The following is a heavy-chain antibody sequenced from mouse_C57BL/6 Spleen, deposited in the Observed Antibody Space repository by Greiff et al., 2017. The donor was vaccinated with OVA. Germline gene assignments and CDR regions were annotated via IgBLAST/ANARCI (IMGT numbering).Heavy chain of an antibody. CDR2: IDPADSYT. Sequence: QVQLQQPGAELVMPGASVKLSCKASGYTFTSYWMHWVKQRPGQGLEWIGEIDPADSYTNYNQKFKGKSTLTVDKSSSTAYMQLSSLTSEDSAVYYCARRDGNATSCFAYWGQGTLVTVSA. J-gene: IGHJ3*01. V-gene: IGHV1-69*01. CDR1: GYTFTSYW. CDR3: ARRDGNATSCFAY. D-gene: IGHD2-1*01.